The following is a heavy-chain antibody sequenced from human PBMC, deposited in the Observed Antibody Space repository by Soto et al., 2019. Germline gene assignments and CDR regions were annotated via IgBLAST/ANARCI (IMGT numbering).Heavy chain of an antibody. J-gene: IGHJ4*02. V-gene: IGHV3-64D*06. CDR1: GFTFSSYA. D-gene: IGHD3-3*01. Sequence: GGSLRLSCSASGFTFSSYAMHGVRQAPGKGLEYVSAISSNGGITYYADSVKGRFTISRDNSKNTLYLQMSSLRAEDTAVYYCVKDFGFWSGYVDYWGQGTLVTVSS. CDR3: VKDFGFWSGYVDY. CDR2: ISSNGGIT.